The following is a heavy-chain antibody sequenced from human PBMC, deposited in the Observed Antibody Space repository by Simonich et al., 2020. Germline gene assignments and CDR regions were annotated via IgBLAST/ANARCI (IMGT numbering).Heavy chain of an antibody. CDR1: GGSISSSSYY. CDR3: ARHAGFAFDI. CDR2: IYYRWST. Sequence: QLQLQASGPGLVKPSETLSLTCTVSGGSISSSSYYWGWIRQPPGKGLEWFGSIYYRWSTYYNPSLKSRVTISVDTSKNQFSLKLSSVTAADTAVYYCARHAGFAFDIWGQGTMVTVSS. V-gene: IGHV4-39*01. J-gene: IGHJ3*02. D-gene: IGHD6-13*01.